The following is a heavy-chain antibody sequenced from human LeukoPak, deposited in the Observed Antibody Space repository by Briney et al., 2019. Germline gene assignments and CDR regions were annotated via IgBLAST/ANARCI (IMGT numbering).Heavy chain of an antibody. D-gene: IGHD3-3*01. J-gene: IGHJ4*02. V-gene: IGHV4-39*07. CDR3: ARARNGFLEWLFDY. CDR1: GGSISSSSYY. Sequence: SETLSLTCTVSGGSISSSSYYWGWIRQPPGKGLEWIGSIYYSGSTYYNPSLKSRVTISVDTSKNQFSLKLSSVTAAGTAVYYCARARNGFLEWLFDYWGQGILVTVSS. CDR2: IYYSGST.